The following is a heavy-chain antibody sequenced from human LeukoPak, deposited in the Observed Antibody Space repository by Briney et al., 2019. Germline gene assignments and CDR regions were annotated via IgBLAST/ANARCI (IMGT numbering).Heavy chain of an antibody. CDR1: GFTFSSYS. CDR2: ISSSSSTI. V-gene: IGHV3-48*01. CDR3: AKDAGYSYGYYPDY. J-gene: IGHJ4*02. D-gene: IGHD5-18*01. Sequence: QTGGSLRLSCAASGFTFSSYSMNWVRQAPGKGLEWVSYISSSSSTIYYADSVKGRFTISRDNAKNSLYLQMNSLRAEDTAVCYCAKDAGYSYGYYPDYWGQGTLVTVSS.